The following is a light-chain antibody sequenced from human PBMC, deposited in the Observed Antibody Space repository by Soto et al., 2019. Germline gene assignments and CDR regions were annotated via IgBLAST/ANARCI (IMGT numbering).Light chain of an antibody. J-gene: IGKJ5*01. CDR3: QQYNSYSR. V-gene: IGKV1-5*01. CDR1: QSISSW. CDR2: DAS. Sequence: DIQMTQSPSTLSASVGDRVTITCRASQSISSWLAWYQQKPGKAPKLLIYDASSLESGVPSRFSGSGSGTEFTLTISSLQPDDFATYYCQQYNSYSRFGQGTRLEN.